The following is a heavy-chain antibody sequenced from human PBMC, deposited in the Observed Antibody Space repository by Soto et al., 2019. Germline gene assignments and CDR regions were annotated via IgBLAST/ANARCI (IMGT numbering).Heavy chain of an antibody. CDR2: ISYDGSNK. CDR1: GFTFSSSA. V-gene: IGHV3-30-3*01. J-gene: IGHJ5*02. Sequence: QVQLVESGGGVVQPGRSLRLSCAASGFTFSSSAMHWVRQAPGEGLEWVTVISYDGSNKDYADSVKGRFTISRDNSKNTLYLQMNSLRADDTAVYYCARDVFDPWGQGTLVTVSS. CDR3: ARDVFDP.